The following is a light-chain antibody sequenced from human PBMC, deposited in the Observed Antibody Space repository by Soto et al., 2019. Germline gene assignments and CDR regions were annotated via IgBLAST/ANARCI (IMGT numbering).Light chain of an antibody. Sequence: DIQMTQSPSTLSASVGDRVTITCRASQSISSWLAWYQQKPGKAPKLLIYKASSLESGVPSRFSGSGSGTEFTLTISSLQPDDFETYYCQQYNSYHLAFGGGTKVDI. J-gene: IGKJ4*01. CDR1: QSISSW. CDR2: KAS. V-gene: IGKV1-5*03. CDR3: QQYNSYHLA.